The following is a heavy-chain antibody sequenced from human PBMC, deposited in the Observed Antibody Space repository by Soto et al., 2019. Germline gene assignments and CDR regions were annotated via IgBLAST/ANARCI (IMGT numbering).Heavy chain of an antibody. CDR1: GASFSGYQ. V-gene: IGHV4-34*01. J-gene: IGHJ6*03. D-gene: IGHD3-10*01. CDR3: ARGLIVWFGELSRRGGHYYTDV. CDR2: INDSGNI. Sequence: SETLSLTCAVYGASFSGYQWTWIRQTPGKGLEWIGEINDSGNINYNPSLKSRVTISLDTPKKQISLKLSSVTAADSAVYYCARGLIVWFGELSRRGGHYYTDVWGKGTTVTVSS.